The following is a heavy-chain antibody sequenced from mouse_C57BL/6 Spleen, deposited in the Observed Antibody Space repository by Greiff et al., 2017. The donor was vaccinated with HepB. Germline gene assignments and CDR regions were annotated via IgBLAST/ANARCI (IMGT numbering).Heavy chain of an antibody. D-gene: IGHD3-2*02. J-gene: IGHJ3*01. CDR3: TRGAAQAAWFAY. Sequence: VKLMESGAELVRPGASVTLSCKASGYTFTDYEMHWVKQTPVHGLEWIGAIDPETGGTAYNQKFKGKAILTADKSSSTAYMELRSLTSEDSAVYYCTRGAAQAAWFAYWGQGTLVTVSA. V-gene: IGHV1-15*01. CDR2: IDPETGGT. CDR1: GYTFTDYE.